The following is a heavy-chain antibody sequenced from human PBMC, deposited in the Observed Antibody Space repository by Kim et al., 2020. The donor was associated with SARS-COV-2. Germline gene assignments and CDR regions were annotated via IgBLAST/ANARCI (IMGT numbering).Heavy chain of an antibody. Sequence: GGSLRLSCAASGFTFSSYSMNWVRQAPGKGLEWVSSISSSSSYIYYADSVKGRFTISRDNAKNSLYLQMNSLRAEDTAVYYCARDVDRLRWGLDDFDIWGQGTMVTVSS. D-gene: IGHD4-17*01. CDR3: ARDVDRLRWGLDDFDI. J-gene: IGHJ3*02. V-gene: IGHV3-21*01. CDR2: ISSSSSYI. CDR1: GFTFSSYS.